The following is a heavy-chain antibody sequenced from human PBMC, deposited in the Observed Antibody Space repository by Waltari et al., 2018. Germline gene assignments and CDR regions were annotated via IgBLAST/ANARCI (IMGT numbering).Heavy chain of an antibody. CDR1: GGSFSGYY. V-gene: IGHV4-34*01. D-gene: IGHD3-22*01. CDR2: INHSGST. J-gene: IGHJ4*02. CDR3: ARGQYYYDSSGYYY. Sequence: QVQLQQWGAGLLKPSETLSLTCAVYGGSFSGYYWSWIRQPPGKGLEWIGEINHSGSTNYNPSLKSRVTISVDTSKNQFSLKLSSVTAADTAVYYCARGQYYYDSSGYYYWGQGTLVTVSS.